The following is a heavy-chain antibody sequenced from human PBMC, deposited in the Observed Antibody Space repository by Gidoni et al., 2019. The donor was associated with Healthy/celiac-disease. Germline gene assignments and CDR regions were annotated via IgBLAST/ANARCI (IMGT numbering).Heavy chain of an antibody. CDR2: INHSGST. CDR1: GGSFSGYY. D-gene: IGHD6-6*01. Sequence: QVQLQQWGAGLLKPSETLSLTCAVYGGSFSGYYWSWIRQPPGKGLEWIGEINHSGSTNYNPSLKSRVTISVDTSKNQFSLKLSSVTAADTAVYYCARATRFKYSGSSGRFDYWGQGTLVTVSS. J-gene: IGHJ4*02. V-gene: IGHV4-34*01. CDR3: ARATRFKYSGSSGRFDY.